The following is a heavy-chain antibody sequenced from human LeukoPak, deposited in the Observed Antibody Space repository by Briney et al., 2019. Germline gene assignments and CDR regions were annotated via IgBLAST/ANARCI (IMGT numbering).Heavy chain of an antibody. Sequence: GESLKISCKGSGYSFNTYWIGWVRQIPGKGLDWMGIIYPGESDTKYSPSFQGQVTISADESISTAYLQWSSLKASDTAMYYCARRWGTYDILSGYYRDHDALDIWGQGTMVTVSS. V-gene: IGHV5-51*01. D-gene: IGHD3-9*01. CDR3: ARRWGTYDILSGYYRDHDALDI. CDR1: GYSFNTYW. J-gene: IGHJ3*02. CDR2: IYPGESDT.